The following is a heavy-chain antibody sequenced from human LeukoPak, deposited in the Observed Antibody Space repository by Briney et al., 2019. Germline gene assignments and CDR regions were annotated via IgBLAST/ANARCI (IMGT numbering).Heavy chain of an antibody. V-gene: IGHV3-30*04. CDR1: GFTFSSYA. CDR2: ISYDGSNK. Sequence: SGGSLRLSCAASGFTFSSYAMHWVRQAPGKGLEWVAVISYDGSNKYYADSVKGRFTISRDNSKNTLYLQMNSLRAEDTAVYYCARAARLEENYYYYMDVWGKGTTVTVSS. D-gene: IGHD1-1*01. CDR3: ARAARLEENYYYYMDV. J-gene: IGHJ6*03.